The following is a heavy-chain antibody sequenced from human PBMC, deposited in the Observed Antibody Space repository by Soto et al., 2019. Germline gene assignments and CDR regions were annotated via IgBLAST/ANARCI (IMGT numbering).Heavy chain of an antibody. D-gene: IGHD6-19*01. J-gene: IGHJ4*02. CDR2: ISSSSSTI. CDR1: GFTFSSYS. CDR3: AKEYSSGSITRHPAVDY. V-gene: IGHV3-48*02. Sequence: GGSLRLSCAASGFTFSSYSMNWVRQAPGKGLEWVSYISSSSSTIYYADSVKGRFTISRDNAKNSLYLQMNSLRDEDTAVYYCAKEYSSGSITRHPAVDYWGQGTLVTVSS.